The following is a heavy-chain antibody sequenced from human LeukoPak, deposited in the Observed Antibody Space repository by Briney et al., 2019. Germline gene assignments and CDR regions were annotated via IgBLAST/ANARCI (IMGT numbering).Heavy chain of an antibody. CDR3: AKHHSWGNWFYDY. Sequence: GGSLRLSCAASGFTFSSYAMSWVRRAPGKGLEWVSTLGGATISYADSVKGRFTISGDGSKSTLDLQMDSLRAEDTAIYYCAKHHSWGNWFYDYWGQGTLVTVSS. V-gene: IGHV3-23*01. CDR2: LGGATI. J-gene: IGHJ4*02. D-gene: IGHD3-9*01. CDR1: GFTFSSYA.